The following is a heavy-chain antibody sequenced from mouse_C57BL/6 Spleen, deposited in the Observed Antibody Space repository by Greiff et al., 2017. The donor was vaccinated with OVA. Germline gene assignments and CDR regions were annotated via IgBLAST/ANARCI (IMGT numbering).Heavy chain of an antibody. J-gene: IGHJ1*03. CDR3: ARWGAWYFDV. CDR1: GYTFTSYW. Sequence: VQLQQSGAELVKPGASVKLSCKASGYTFTSYWMHWVKQRPGQGLEWIGMIHPNSGSTNYNEKFKSKATLTVDKSSSTAYMQLSSLTSEDSAVYYCARWGAWYFDVWGTGTTVTVSS. CDR2: IHPNSGST. V-gene: IGHV1-64*01.